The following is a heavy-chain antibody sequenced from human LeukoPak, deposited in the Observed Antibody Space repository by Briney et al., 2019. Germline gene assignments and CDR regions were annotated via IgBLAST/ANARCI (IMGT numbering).Heavy chain of an antibody. CDR2: IAGGCGYI. J-gene: IGHJ4*02. Sequence: GGSLRLSCTASGFTFSSYSMIWVRQTPGKGLEWVSSIAGGCGYIYYADSVKGRFTISRDNAKNSLYLQMNSLRAEDTAVYYCAKFRLSNYDILTGYYYYFDYWGQGTLVTVSS. CDR3: AKFRLSNYDILTGYYYYFDY. V-gene: IGHV3-21*01. D-gene: IGHD3-9*01. CDR1: GFTFSSYS.